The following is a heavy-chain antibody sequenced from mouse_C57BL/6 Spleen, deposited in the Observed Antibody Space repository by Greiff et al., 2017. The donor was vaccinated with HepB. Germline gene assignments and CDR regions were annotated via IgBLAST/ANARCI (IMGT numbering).Heavy chain of an antibody. J-gene: IGHJ3*01. CDR2: ISSGSSTI. V-gene: IGHV5-17*01. CDR1: GFTFSDYG. Sequence: EVKLVESGGGLVKPGGSLKLSCAASGFTFSDYGMHWVRQAPEKGLEWVAYISSGSSTIYYAVTVKGRFTISRDNAKNTLFLQMTSLRSEDTAMYYCARDDYEGFAYWGQGTLVTVSA. CDR3: ARDDYEGFAY. D-gene: IGHD2-4*01.